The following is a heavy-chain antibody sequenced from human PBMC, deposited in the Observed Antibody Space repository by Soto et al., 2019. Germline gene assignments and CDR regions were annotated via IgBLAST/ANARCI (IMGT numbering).Heavy chain of an antibody. J-gene: IGHJ4*02. CDR3: AKAGRYSGYDFFDS. CDR1: GFTFHNFA. D-gene: IGHD5-12*01. V-gene: IGHV3-23*01. CDR2: TIGSGGSS. Sequence: LRLSCSASGFTFHNFAMSWVRQAPGKGLEWVSGTIGSGGSSNYADSAKGRFALSRDNTKSTLYLQMNALRAEDTAVYYCAKAGRYSGYDFFDSWGQGTLVTFSS.